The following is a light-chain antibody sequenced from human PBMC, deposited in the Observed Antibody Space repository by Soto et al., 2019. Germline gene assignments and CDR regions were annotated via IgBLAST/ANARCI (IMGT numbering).Light chain of an antibody. CDR3: QHYGSSPGYT. J-gene: IGKJ2*01. CDR1: QSLSSNY. V-gene: IGKV3-20*01. Sequence: EIVLTQSPGTLSLSPGERATLSCRASQSLSSNYLAWYQQKPGQAPRLLIYGASSRATGIPDRFSGSGSGTDFTLTINRLAPEDFAVYYCQHYGSSPGYTFGQGTKLEIK. CDR2: GAS.